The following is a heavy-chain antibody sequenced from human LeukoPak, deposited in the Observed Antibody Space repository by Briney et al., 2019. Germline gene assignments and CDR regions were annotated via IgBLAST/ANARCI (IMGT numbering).Heavy chain of an antibody. CDR1: GGSISSYS. J-gene: IGHJ4*02. Sequence: SETLSLTCTVSGGSISSYSWSWVRQPAGKGLEWIGRIYYSGSTNYNPSLKSRVTISVDTSKNQFSLKLSSVTAADTAVYYCARGVVRGVIINYDYWGQGTLVTVSS. V-gene: IGHV4-4*07. CDR3: ARGVVRGVIINYDY. CDR2: IYYSGST. D-gene: IGHD3-10*01.